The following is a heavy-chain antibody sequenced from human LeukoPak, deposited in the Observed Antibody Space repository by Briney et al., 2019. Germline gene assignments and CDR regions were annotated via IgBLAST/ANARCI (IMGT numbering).Heavy chain of an antibody. CDR2: IKQDGSEK. V-gene: IGHV3-7*01. CDR3: ARDMGPNVVVPAAIWDYYYYYMDV. J-gene: IGHJ6*03. CDR1: GFTFSSYW. D-gene: IGHD2-2*02. Sequence: PGGSLRLSCAASGFTFSSYWMSWVRQAPGKGLEWVANIKQDGSEKYYVDSVKGRFTISRDNAKNSLYLQMNSLRAEDTAVYYCARDMGPNVVVPAAIWDYYYYYMDVWGKGTTVTVSS.